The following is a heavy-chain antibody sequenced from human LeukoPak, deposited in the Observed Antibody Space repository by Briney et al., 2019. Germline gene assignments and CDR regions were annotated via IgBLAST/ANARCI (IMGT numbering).Heavy chain of an antibody. D-gene: IGHD3-10*01. CDR1: GGSISSGGYS. Sequence: SQTLSLTCAVSGGSISSGGYSWSWIRQPPGKGLEWIGYIYQSGSTYYNPSLKSRVTISVDRSKNQFSLKLSSVTAADTAAYYCARGNYYYGSGSYYKVEGVPFDYWGQGTLVTVSS. CDR3: ARGNYYYGSGSYYKVEGVPFDY. V-gene: IGHV4-30-2*01. CDR2: IYQSGST. J-gene: IGHJ4*02.